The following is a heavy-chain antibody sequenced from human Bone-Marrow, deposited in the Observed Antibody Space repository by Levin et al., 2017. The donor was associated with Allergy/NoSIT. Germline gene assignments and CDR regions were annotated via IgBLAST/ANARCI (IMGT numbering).Heavy chain of an antibody. D-gene: IGHD4-17*01. Sequence: GESLKISCRASGYTFTTYSIHWVRQAPGQGLEWIGIIKSGSGSTSYAQGFQGRVTMTRDTSTSTVYMELSSLRSEDTAVYYCARDLGDATVTADHWGQGALVTVSS. CDR2: IKSGSGST. J-gene: IGHJ4*02. V-gene: IGHV1-46*01. CDR3: ARDLGDATVTADH. CDR1: GYTFTTYS.